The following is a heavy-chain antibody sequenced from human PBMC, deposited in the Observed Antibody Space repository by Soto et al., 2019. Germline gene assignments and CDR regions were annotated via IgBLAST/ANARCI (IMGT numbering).Heavy chain of an antibody. Sequence: GGSLRLSCAASVFTFDDYAMHWVRQAPGKGLEWVSGISWNSGSIGYADSVKGRFTISRDNAKNSLYLQMNSLRAEDTALYYCAKGEGYCTNGVCYTLYYFDYWGQGTLVTVSS. V-gene: IGHV3-9*01. D-gene: IGHD2-8*01. CDR1: VFTFDDYA. CDR3: AKGEGYCTNGVCYTLYYFDY. J-gene: IGHJ4*02. CDR2: ISWNSGSI.